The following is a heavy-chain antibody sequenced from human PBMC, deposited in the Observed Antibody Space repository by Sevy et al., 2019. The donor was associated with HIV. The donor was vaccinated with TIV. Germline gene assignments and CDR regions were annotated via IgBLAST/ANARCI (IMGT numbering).Heavy chain of an antibody. D-gene: IGHD1-26*01. J-gene: IGHJ4*01. Sequence: GGPLRLSCAASRFTFKTYWMSWVRQAPGKGLEWVGNIKEDGSAKYYADSVRGRFTISRDNAKNSLYLQMSGLRVEDTAVYYCARDSPGYGGYSYWGQGTLVTVSS. V-gene: IGHV3-7*01. CDR2: IKEDGSAK. CDR1: RFTFKTYW. CDR3: ARDSPGYGGYSY.